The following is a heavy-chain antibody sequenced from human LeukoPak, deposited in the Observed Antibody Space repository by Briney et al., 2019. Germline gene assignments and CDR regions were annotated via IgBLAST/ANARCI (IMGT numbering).Heavy chain of an antibody. CDR3: ARDRVGSGWPRPYYYEV. CDR2: INPNTGAT. D-gene: IGHD6-19*01. J-gene: IGHJ4*02. CDR1: GYTLTGYY. V-gene: IGHV1-2*02. Sequence: GASVKVSCKASGYTLTGYYLQWVRQAPGQGHEWMGWINPNTGATHSAQKFQGRITMTRDTSISTAYMDLSRLRSDDTAVYYCARDRVGSGWPRPYYYEVWGQGTLVTVSS.